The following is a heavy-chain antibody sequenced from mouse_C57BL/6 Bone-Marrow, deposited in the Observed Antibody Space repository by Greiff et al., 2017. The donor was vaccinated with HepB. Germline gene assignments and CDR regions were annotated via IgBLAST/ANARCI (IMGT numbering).Heavy chain of an antibody. CDR1: GYAFSSYW. V-gene: IGHV1-80*01. CDR2: IYPGDGDT. D-gene: IGHD2-4*01. J-gene: IGHJ2*01. CDR3: ARHYDYDGGGFDY. Sequence: QVQLKESGAELVKPGASVKISCKASGYAFSSYWMNWVKQRPGKGLEWIGQIYPGDGDTNYNGKFKGKATLTADKSSSTAYMQLSSLTSEDSAVYCCARHYDYDGGGFDYWGQGTTLTVSS.